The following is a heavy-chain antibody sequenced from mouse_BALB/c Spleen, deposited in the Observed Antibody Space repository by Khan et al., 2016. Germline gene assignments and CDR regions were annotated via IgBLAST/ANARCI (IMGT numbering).Heavy chain of an antibody. CDR1: GFTFSTYA. J-gene: IGHJ4*01. CDR2: INSNGGST. CDR3: ARVRQAVDY. V-gene: IGHV5-6-3*01. D-gene: IGHD2-14*01. Sequence: EVELVESGGGLVQPGGSLKLSCAAAGFTFSTYAMSWVRQTPDKRLELVATINSNGGSTYYPDNVKGRFTLPRANAKNTLYLQMSSLKSEDTAMYYCARVRQAVDYWGQGTSVTVSS.